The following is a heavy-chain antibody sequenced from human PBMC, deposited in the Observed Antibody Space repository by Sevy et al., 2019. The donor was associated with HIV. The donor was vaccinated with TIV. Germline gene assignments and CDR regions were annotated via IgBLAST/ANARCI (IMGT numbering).Heavy chain of an antibody. J-gene: IGHJ5*02. V-gene: IGHV3-23*01. CDR3: AREGIGRGWFDP. CDR1: EFTFSSHA. D-gene: IGHD3-10*01. Sequence: GGSLRLSCTASEFTFSSHAVSWVRQAPGKGLEWVSAISGNGENTHYADSVRGRFTISRDNFKNTLYLQMNSLRAEDTAVYYCAREGIGRGWFDPWGQGTLVTVSS. CDR2: ISGNGENT.